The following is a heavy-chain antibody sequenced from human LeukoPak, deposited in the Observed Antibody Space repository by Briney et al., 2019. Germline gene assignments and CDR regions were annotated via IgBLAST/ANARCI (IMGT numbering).Heavy chain of an antibody. CDR2: IHHSGNA. CDR3: TRVRQGSQSDY. CDR1: GDSISSGNYH. J-gene: IGHJ4*02. V-gene: IGHV4-39*07. Sequence: SETLSLTCTVSGDSISSGNYHWAWIRQPPGKGLECIGSIHHSGNAYYNSSLESRVTISVDMSKNQFSLQLRSVTAADTAVYYCTRVRQGSQSDYWGQGTPVTVSS.